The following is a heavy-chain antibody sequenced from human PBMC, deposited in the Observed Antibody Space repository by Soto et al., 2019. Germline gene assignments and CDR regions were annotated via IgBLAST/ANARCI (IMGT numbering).Heavy chain of an antibody. V-gene: IGHV3-30-3*01. D-gene: IGHD2-2*01. Sequence: GGSLRLSCAASGFTFSSYAMHWVRQAPGKGLEWVAVISYDGSNKYYADSVKGRFTISRDNSKNTLYLQMNSLRAEDTAVYYCARDRFDQLLGSYYYYGMDVWGQGTTVTVSS. CDR1: GFTFSSYA. J-gene: IGHJ6*02. CDR2: ISYDGSNK. CDR3: ARDRFDQLLGSYYYYGMDV.